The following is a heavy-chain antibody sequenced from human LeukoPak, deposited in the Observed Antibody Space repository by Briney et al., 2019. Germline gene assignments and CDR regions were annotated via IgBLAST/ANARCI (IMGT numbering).Heavy chain of an antibody. D-gene: IGHD2-8*01. CDR1: GYTFTSYD. Sequence: ASAKVSCKASGYTFTSYDINWVRQATGQGLEWMGWMNPNSGNTGYAQKFQGRVTMTRNTSISTAYMELSSLRSEDTAVYYCARRLYGRQRYWFDPWGQGTLVTVSS. CDR2: MNPNSGNT. V-gene: IGHV1-8*01. CDR3: ARRLYGRQRYWFDP. J-gene: IGHJ5*02.